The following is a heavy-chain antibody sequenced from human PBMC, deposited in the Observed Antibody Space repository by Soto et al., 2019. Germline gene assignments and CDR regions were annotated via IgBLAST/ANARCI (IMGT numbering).Heavy chain of an antibody. V-gene: IGHV4-30-4*01. Sequence: SETLSLTCTVSGGSISSGDYYWSWIRQPPGKGLEWIGYIYYSGSTYYNPSLKSRVTISVDTSKNQFSLKLSSVTAADTAVYYCARGHYYDSSGYSDPEDYWGQGTLVTVSS. J-gene: IGHJ4*02. CDR1: GGSISSGDYY. CDR3: ARGHYYDSSGYSDPEDY. CDR2: IYYSGST. D-gene: IGHD3-22*01.